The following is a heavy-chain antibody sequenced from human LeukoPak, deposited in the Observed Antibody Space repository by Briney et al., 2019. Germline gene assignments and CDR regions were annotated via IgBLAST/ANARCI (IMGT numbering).Heavy chain of an antibody. Sequence: GGSLRLSCAASGFTFSSYSMNWVRQAPGKGLEWVSSISSSSSYIYYADSVKGRFTTSRDNAKNSLYLQMNSLRAEDTAVYYCARGEEYCSSTSCPNDYWGQGTLVTVSS. CDR2: ISSSSSYI. V-gene: IGHV3-21*01. CDR1: GFTFSSYS. J-gene: IGHJ4*02. D-gene: IGHD2-2*01. CDR3: ARGEEYCSSTSCPNDY.